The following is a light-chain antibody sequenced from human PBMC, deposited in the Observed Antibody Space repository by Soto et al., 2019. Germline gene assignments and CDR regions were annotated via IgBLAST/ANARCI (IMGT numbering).Light chain of an antibody. CDR2: GAS. CDR1: QSVNSN. Sequence: ETVMTQSPATLSVSPGERATLSCRASQSVNSNLAWYQQKLGQAPRVLIFGASTRATGIPGRFSGSGSGTEFSLTINSLQSEDFAVYYCQEYNTLPWTFGQGNKVEIK. CDR3: QEYNTLPWT. J-gene: IGKJ1*01. V-gene: IGKV3-15*01.